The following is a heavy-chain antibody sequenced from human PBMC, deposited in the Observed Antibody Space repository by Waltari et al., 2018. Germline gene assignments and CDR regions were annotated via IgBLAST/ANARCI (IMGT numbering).Heavy chain of an antibody. CDR2: IWYDGSKK. CDR1: GFPFSGYG. V-gene: IGHV3-33*01. D-gene: IGHD3-22*01. Sequence: QVQLVESGGGVVQPGRSLRLSCAASGFPFSGYGLHWVHQAPGKGLEWVAVIWYDGSKKYYADSVKGRFTISRDNSKNTLYLQMNSLRAEDTAVYYCAREDYYDSSGYSKFDYWGQGTLVTVSS. CDR3: AREDYYDSSGYSKFDY. J-gene: IGHJ4*02.